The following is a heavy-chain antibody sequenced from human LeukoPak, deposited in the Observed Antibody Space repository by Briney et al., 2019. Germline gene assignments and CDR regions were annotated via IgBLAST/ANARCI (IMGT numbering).Heavy chain of an antibody. D-gene: IGHD2-15*01. CDR1: GFTFSSYS. J-gene: IGHJ6*02. CDR3: ARDSRVARAYYGMDV. V-gene: IGHV3-21*01. Sequence: GGSLRLSCAASGFTFSSYSMNWVRQAPGKGLEWVSSISSSSSYIYYADSVKGRFTISRENAKNSLYLQMNSLRAEDTAVYYCARDSRVARAYYGMDVWGQGTTVTVSS. CDR2: ISSSSSYI.